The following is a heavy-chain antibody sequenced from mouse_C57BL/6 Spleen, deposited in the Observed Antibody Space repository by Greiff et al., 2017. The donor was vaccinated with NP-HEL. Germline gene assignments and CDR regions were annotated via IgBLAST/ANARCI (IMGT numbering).Heavy chain of an antibody. Sequence: EVKLMESGGGLVKPGGSLKLSCAASGFTFSSYAMSWVRQTPEKRLEWVATISDGGSYTYYPDIVKGRFTISRDNAKNNLYLQMSHLKSEDTAMYYCARGGDYPLPYWGQGTLVTVSA. V-gene: IGHV5-4*03. CDR3: ARGGDYPLPY. CDR1: GFTFSSYA. D-gene: IGHD2-4*01. J-gene: IGHJ3*01. CDR2: ISDGGSYT.